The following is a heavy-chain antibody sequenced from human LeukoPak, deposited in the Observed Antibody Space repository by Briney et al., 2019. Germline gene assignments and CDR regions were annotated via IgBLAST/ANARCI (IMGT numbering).Heavy chain of an antibody. CDR1: GFTFTRYS. V-gene: IGHV1-18*01. CDR3: ARVVRSDSFDYDYYYAMDV. CDR2: ISDYNGNT. Sequence: ASVKVSCKASGFTFTRYSITWVRQAPGKGXEWMGWISDYNGNTNYAQKYQGRVTMTTDTSTRTAYMELRSLRSDDTAVYYCARVVRSDSFDYDYYYAMDVWGQGTTVTVSS. J-gene: IGHJ6*02. D-gene: IGHD2-8*01.